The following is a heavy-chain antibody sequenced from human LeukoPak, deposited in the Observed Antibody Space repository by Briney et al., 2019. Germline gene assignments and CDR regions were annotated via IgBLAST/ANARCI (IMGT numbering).Heavy chain of an antibody. J-gene: IGHJ6*02. CDR1: GFTFSSYS. Sequence: PGGSLRLSCAASGFTFSSYSMNWVRQAPGKGLEWVSSISSSSSYIHYADSVKGRFTISRDNAKNSLYLQMSSLRAEDTAVYYCARERVGSGSYKDYYYGMDVWGQGTTVPVSS. V-gene: IGHV3-21*01. D-gene: IGHD3-10*01. CDR3: ARERVGSGSYKDYYYGMDV. CDR2: ISSSSSYI.